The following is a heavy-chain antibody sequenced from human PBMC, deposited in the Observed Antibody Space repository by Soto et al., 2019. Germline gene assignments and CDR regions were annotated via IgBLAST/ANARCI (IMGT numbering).Heavy chain of an antibody. V-gene: IGHV3-23*01. Sequence: GGSLRHSCAASGFTFSSYAMSWVRQAPGKGLEWVSAISGSGGSTYYADSVKGRFTISRDNSKNTLYLQMNSLRAEDTAVYYCAKEHPTTGYSRAGDFDTLGQDTMLTISS. CDR3: AKEHPTTGYSRAGDFDT. J-gene: IGHJ5*01. CDR1: GFTFSSYA. D-gene: IGHD6-13*01. CDR2: ISGSGGST.